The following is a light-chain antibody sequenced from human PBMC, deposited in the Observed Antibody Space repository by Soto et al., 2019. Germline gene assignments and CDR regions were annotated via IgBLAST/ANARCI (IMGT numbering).Light chain of an antibody. V-gene: IGLV2-14*01. J-gene: IGLJ2*01. Sequence: QSALTQPASVSGSPGQSITISCTGTSSDVGGYNFVSWYQHHPGKAPKLLIYDVSNRPSGVSDRFSGSKSGNTASLTISGLQAEDEADYYCRSKTSSSAYVVFGGGTKVTVL. CDR2: DVS. CDR1: SSDVGGYNF. CDR3: RSKTSSSAYVV.